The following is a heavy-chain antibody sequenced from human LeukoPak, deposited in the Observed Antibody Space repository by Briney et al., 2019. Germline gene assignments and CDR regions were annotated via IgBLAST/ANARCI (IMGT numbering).Heavy chain of an antibody. V-gene: IGHV1-18*01. CDR1: GYTFTSYG. D-gene: IGHD3-22*01. Sequence: ASVKVSCKASGYTFTSYGISWVRRAPGQGLEWMGWISAYNGNTNYAQKLQGRVTMIRDTSISTAYMELSRLRSDDTAVYYCARPSYDSSDYEYFQHWGQGTLVTVPS. J-gene: IGHJ1*01. CDR2: ISAYNGNT. CDR3: ARPSYDSSDYEYFQH.